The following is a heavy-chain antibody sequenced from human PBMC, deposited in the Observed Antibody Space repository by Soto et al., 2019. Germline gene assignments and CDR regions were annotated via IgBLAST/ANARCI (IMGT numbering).Heavy chain of an antibody. J-gene: IGHJ5*02. CDR1: GFTFSSYA. V-gene: IGHV3-30-3*01. CDR2: ISYDGSNK. Sequence: GGSLRLSCAASGFTFSSYAMHWVRQAPGKGLEWVAVISYDGSNKYYADSVKGRFTISRDNSKNTLYLQMNSLRAEDTAVYYCARDIEDYDILTGYYKTTNWFDPWGQGTLVTVSS. D-gene: IGHD3-9*01. CDR3: ARDIEDYDILTGYYKTTNWFDP.